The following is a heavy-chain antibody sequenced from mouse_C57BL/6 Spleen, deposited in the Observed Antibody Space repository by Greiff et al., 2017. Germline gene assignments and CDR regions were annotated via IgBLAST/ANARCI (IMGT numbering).Heavy chain of an antibody. CDR1: GYTFTDYY. V-gene: IGHV1-76*01. CDR2: IYPGSGNT. Sequence: VQLQQSGAELVRPGASVKLSCTASGYTFTDYYIYWVKQRPGQGLEWIARIYPGSGNTYYNQTFKGKATLTADTSSSTAYMQLSSLTSEDSAVYFCARGDYDGLFDYWGQGTTLTVSS. J-gene: IGHJ2*01. CDR3: ARGDYDGLFDY. D-gene: IGHD2-4*01.